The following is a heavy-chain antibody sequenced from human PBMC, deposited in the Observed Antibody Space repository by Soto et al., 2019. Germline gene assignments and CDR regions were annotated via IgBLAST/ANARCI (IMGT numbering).Heavy chain of an antibody. V-gene: IGHV3-30-3*01. CDR2: ISYDGSNK. Sequence: GGALRFSCAASGFTFSGYAMHWVRQAPGKGLEWVAVISYDGSNKYYADSVKGRFTISRDNSKNTLYLQMNSLRAEDTAVYYCARDYYDSSGLDYWGQGTLVTVSS. J-gene: IGHJ4*02. CDR3: ARDYYDSSGLDY. CDR1: GFTFSGYA. D-gene: IGHD3-22*01.